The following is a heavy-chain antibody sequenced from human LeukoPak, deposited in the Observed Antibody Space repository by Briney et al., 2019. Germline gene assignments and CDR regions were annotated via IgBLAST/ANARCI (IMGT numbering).Heavy chain of an antibody. CDR3: AGGRGTAMYTPQGY. Sequence: SETLSLTCTVSGGSISSYYWSWIRQPPGKGLEWIGYIYYSGSTNYNPSLKSRVTISVDTSKNQFSLKLSSVTAADTAVYYCAGGRGTAMYTPQGYWGQGTLVTVSS. CDR2: IYYSGST. CDR1: GGSISSYY. V-gene: IGHV4-59*08. J-gene: IGHJ4*02. D-gene: IGHD5-18*01.